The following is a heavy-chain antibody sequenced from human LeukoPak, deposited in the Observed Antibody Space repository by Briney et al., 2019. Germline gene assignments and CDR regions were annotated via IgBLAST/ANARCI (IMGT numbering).Heavy chain of an antibody. V-gene: IGHV3-7*01. CDR3: ARDSYSYGPTGEDY. J-gene: IGHJ4*02. D-gene: IGHD5-18*01. CDR2: IKQDGSEK. CDR1: GFTFSSYW. Sequence: GGSLRLSCAASGFTFSSYWMSLVRQAPGKGLEWVANIKQDGSEKYYVDSVKGRFTISRDNAKNSLYLQMNSLRAEDTAVYYCARDSYSYGPTGEDYWGQGTLVTVSS.